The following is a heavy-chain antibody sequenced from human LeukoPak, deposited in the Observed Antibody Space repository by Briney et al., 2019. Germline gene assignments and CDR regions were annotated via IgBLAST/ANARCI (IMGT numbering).Heavy chain of an antibody. CDR1: GFTFSSYA. CDR3: ARSPRPSGGYMDV. V-gene: IGHV3-48*04. J-gene: IGHJ6*03. D-gene: IGHD1-26*01. Sequence: PGGSLRLSCAASGFTFSSYAMSWVRQAPGKGLEWVSYISSGGDIIYYADSVKGRFTISRDNAKNSLYLQMNSLRAEDTAVYYCARSPRPSGGYMDVWGTGTTVTVSS. CDR2: ISSGGDII.